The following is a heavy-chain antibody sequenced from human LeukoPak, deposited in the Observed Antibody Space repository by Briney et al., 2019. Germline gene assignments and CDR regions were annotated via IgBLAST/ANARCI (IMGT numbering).Heavy chain of an antibody. D-gene: IGHD4-23*01. CDR3: ARINDYGDNSRLFFDY. CDR2: ISSSGRTI. Sequence: GGSLRLSCAASGFTFSSYEMNWVRQAPGKGLEWVSYISSSGRTIYYADSVKGRFTISRDNAKNSLYLQMNSLRAEDTAMYYCARINDYGDNSRLFFDYWGQGTLVTVSS. J-gene: IGHJ4*02. CDR1: GFTFSSYE. V-gene: IGHV3-48*03.